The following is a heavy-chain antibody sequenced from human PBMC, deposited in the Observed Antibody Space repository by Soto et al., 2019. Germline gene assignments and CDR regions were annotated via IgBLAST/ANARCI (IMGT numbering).Heavy chain of an antibody. CDR2: IHYSGST. Sequence: PSDTLYLTRTVSGGSISGSYWSWIRQTPGKVLEWVGYIHYSGSTNYNPSLKSRVTMSVDSAKNQFSLQLSSVTAADTAVYFCTKYRRTDAEGYSFGYWGQGALVTVSS. CDR1: GGSISGSY. D-gene: IGHD2-15*01. J-gene: IGHJ4*02. V-gene: IGHV4-59*07. CDR3: TKYRRTDAEGYSFGY.